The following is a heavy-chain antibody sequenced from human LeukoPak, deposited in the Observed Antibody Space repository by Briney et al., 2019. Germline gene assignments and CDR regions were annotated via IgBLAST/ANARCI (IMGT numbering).Heavy chain of an antibody. Sequence: PSETLSLTCTVSGGSFSSGSYYWSWIRQPPGKGLEWIGYIYYSGSTNYNPSLKSRVTISVDTSKNQFSLKLSSVTAADTAVYYCARAVVTAMGFFDYWGQGTLVTVSS. CDR3: ARAVVTAMGFFDY. D-gene: IGHD2-21*02. CDR1: GGSFSSGSYY. J-gene: IGHJ4*02. CDR2: IYYSGST. V-gene: IGHV4-61*01.